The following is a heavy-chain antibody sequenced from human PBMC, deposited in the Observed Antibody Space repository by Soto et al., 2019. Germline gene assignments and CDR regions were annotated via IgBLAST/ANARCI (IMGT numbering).Heavy chain of an antibody. D-gene: IGHD3-22*01. CDR3: FTYYYDSSGYPLLGN. J-gene: IGHJ4*02. CDR2: IREKANNYAT. V-gene: IGHV3-73*02. Sequence: EVPLVESGGGLVQPGGSLKLSCAASGFAFSGSSVHWARQASGKGLEWVGRIREKANNYATAYAASLKGRFTVSRDDSKNTAYLQMNSLKTEDTAIYYCFTYYYDSSGYPLLGNWGQGTLVTVSS. CDR1: GFAFSGSS.